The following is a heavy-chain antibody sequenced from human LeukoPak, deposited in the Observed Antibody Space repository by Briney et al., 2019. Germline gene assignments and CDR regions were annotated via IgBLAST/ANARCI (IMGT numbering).Heavy chain of an antibody. Sequence: GGSLRLSCAASGFTFSSYAMSWVRQAPGKGLEWVSAISGSGGSTYYADSVKGRFTISRDNSKNTLYLQMNSLRAEDTAVYYCAKDADPAGVLVVYAIIPYYFDYWGQGTLVTVSS. V-gene: IGHV3-23*01. CDR1: GFTFSSYA. CDR3: AKDADPAGVLVVYAIIPYYFDY. CDR2: ISGSGGST. D-gene: IGHD2-8*01. J-gene: IGHJ4*02.